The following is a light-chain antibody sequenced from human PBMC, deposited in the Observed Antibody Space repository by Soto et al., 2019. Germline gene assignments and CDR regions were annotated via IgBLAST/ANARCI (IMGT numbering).Light chain of an antibody. V-gene: IGKV2-28*01. Sequence: DIVMTQSPLSLPVIPGEPASISCRSSQSLLHSNGFNYLDWYLQKPGQSPQLLIYLGSNRASGVPERFSGSGSGTDFTLKISRVEAEDVGVYYCMQARQTPPTFGGGTKVEIK. CDR1: QSLLHSNGFNY. CDR3: MQARQTPPT. J-gene: IGKJ4*01. CDR2: LGS.